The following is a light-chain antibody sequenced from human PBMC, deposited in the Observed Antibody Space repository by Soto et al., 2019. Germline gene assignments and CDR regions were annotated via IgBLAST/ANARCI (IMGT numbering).Light chain of an antibody. Sequence: EIVLTQSPGTLSLSPGERATLSYRASQSVSSSYLAWYQQKPGQAPRLLIYGASSRATGIPDRFSGSGSGTDFTLTISRLEPEDFAVYYCQQYDSSFMYTFGQGTKLEIK. CDR3: QQYDSSFMYT. J-gene: IGKJ2*01. CDR2: GAS. V-gene: IGKV3-20*01. CDR1: QSVSSSY.